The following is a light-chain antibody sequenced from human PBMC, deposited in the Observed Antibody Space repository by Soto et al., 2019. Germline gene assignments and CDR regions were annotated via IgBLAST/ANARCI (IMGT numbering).Light chain of an antibody. J-gene: IGKJ5*01. CDR2: SAV. CDR1: HQLXSL. Sequence: DIQLTKSPASLCVSIGESATISCQASHQLXSLLRWYQQKPREAPRVLVDSAVRIQRGVPSRLNASGSGTDFTLSISSLKPEYFANYYCQQGSTTPSTFGLGTRLEIK. CDR3: QQGSTTPST. V-gene: IGKV1-39*01.